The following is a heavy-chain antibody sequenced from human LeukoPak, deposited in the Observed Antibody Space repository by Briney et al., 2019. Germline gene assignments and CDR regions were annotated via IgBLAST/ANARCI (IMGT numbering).Heavy chain of an antibody. J-gene: IGHJ4*02. V-gene: IGHV1-18*01. CDR1: GYTFTSYG. CDR3: ARTYYYGSGSYYNVANDY. Sequence: ASVKVSCKASGYTFTSYGISWVRQAPGQGREWMGWISAYNGNTNYAQKLQGRVTMTTDTSTSTAYMELRSLRSDDTAVYYCARTYYYGSGSYYNVANDYWGQGTLVTVSS. D-gene: IGHD3-10*01. CDR2: ISAYNGNT.